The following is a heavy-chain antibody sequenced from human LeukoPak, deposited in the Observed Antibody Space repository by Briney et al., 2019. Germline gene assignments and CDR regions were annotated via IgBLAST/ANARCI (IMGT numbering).Heavy chain of an antibody. CDR3: VRAGGWAREDYKADAFDI. J-gene: IGHJ3*02. V-gene: IGHV1-18*01. CDR1: GGTFSTYA. D-gene: IGHD6-19*01. CDR2: ISAYNGNT. Sequence: ASVKLSCKASGGTFSTYAISWVRQAPGEGREWMGWISAYNGNTNYAQKVQGRVTMTADTSTSTAYMQLRSLRSDDTAVYYCVRAGGWAREDYKADAFDIWGQGTMVTVSS.